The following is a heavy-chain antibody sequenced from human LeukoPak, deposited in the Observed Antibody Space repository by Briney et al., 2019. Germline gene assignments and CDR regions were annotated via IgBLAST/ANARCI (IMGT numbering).Heavy chain of an antibody. Sequence: PGGSLRLSCAACGFTFDDYGMSWVRHALGKGLEWVSGINWNGGSTGYADSMKGRFTISRDNAKNSLYLQMNSLRAEDTALYYCARRGRNSNNFDYWGQGTLVTVSS. J-gene: IGHJ4*02. CDR3: ARRGRNSNNFDY. CDR1: GFTFDDYG. CDR2: INWNGGST. V-gene: IGHV3-20*04. D-gene: IGHD1-7*01.